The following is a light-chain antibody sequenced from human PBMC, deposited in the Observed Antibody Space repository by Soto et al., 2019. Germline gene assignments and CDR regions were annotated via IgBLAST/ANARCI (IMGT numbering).Light chain of an antibody. V-gene: IGKV1-5*03. J-gene: IGKJ1*01. Sequence: DIQMTQSPSTLSASVGDRVTITCRASQSISSWLAWYQQKPGKAPKLLIYKASSLESGVPSRFSGRGPGTEFTLTISSLQPEDCATYYCQQSYNTPWTFGQGTKVDIK. CDR1: QSISSW. CDR2: KAS. CDR3: QQSYNTPWT.